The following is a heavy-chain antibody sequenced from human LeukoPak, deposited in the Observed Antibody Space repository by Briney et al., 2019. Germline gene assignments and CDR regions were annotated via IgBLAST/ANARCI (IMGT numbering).Heavy chain of an antibody. CDR1: GYTFTSYD. D-gene: IGHD3-3*01. V-gene: IGHV1-8*01. CDR2: MNPNSGNT. Sequence: ASVKVSCKASGYTFTSYDINWVRQATGQGLEWMGWMNPNSGNTGYAQKFQGRVTMTRNTSISTAYMELSSLRSEDTAVYYCAGGNFYVFGSVYYDPSLDYWGQGTLVTVPS. CDR3: AGGNFYVFGSVYYDPSLDY. J-gene: IGHJ4*02.